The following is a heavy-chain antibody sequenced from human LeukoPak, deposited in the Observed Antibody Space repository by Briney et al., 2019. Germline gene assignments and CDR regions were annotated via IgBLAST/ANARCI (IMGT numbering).Heavy chain of an antibody. V-gene: IGHV1-46*01. CDR3: AREGYCTNGVCRNFDY. Sequence: GASVKVSCKASGYTFTNYYIQWVRQAPGQGLEWMGIINPSGGTTSYAQKFQDRITMTRDTSISTAYMELSRLRSDDTAVYYCAREGYCTNGVCRNFDYWGQGTLVTVSS. D-gene: IGHD2-8*01. J-gene: IGHJ4*02. CDR2: INPSGGTT. CDR1: GYTFTNYY.